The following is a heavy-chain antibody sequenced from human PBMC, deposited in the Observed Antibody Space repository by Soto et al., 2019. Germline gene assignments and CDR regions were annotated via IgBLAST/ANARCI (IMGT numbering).Heavy chain of an antibody. CDR1: GFAVGSKD. D-gene: IGHD3-10*01. CDR3: AKTASLWFGDLSRFDP. V-gene: IGHV3-53*01. Sequence: SLRFSCAASGFAVGSKDMSWVRQAPGKGLEWVSLIQSGGSTYYADSVKGRFTISRDNSKNTLYLQMNSLRAEDTAVYYCAKTASLWFGDLSRFDPWGQGTLVTVSS. J-gene: IGHJ5*02. CDR2: IQSGGST.